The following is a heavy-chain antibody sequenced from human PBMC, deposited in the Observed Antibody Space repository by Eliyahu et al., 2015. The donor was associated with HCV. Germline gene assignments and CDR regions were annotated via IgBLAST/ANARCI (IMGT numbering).Heavy chain of an antibody. CDR2: ISPSGSTI. V-gene: IGHV3-11*04. Sequence: QVQLVESGGGLVKPGGSLRLSCAASGFXFSYXXXSWIRQAPGKGLEWLSYISPSGSTIYYADSVKGRFTISRGNAKNSLYLQMNSLRAEDTAIYYCARDRRIIGLVIPMRDDAFDIWGQGTVVTVSA. D-gene: IGHD3/OR15-3a*01. CDR1: GFXFSYXX. CDR3: ARDRRIIGLVIPMRDDAFDI. J-gene: IGHJ3*02.